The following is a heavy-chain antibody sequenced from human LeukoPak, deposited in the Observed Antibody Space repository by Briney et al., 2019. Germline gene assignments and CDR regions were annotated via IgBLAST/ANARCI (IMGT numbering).Heavy chain of an antibody. CDR1: GYTFSSYY. J-gene: IGHJ5*02. V-gene: IGHV1-2*02. Sequence: GASVKVSCKASGYTFSSYYMHWVRQAPGQGLEWMGWINPNSGGTNYAQKFQGRVTMTRDTSISTAYMELSRLRSDDTAVYYCARAFDSSSWYFFWFDPWGQGTLVTVSS. CDR3: ARAFDSSSWYFFWFDP. CDR2: INPNSGGT. D-gene: IGHD6-13*01.